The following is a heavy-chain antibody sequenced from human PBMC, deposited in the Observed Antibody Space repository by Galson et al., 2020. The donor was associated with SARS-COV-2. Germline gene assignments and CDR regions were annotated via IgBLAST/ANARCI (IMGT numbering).Heavy chain of an antibody. CDR1: GYSFTSYW. CDR3: AGHRGYYYYYMDV. V-gene: IGHV5-51*01. J-gene: IGHJ6*03. Sequence: KIGESLQIYCKGSGYSFTSYWIGWVRQMPGQGLECMGIIYPGDSATRHSPYFQDQVTISADKSISTAYLQRSRLKASHTDMYYCAGHRGYYYYYMDVWGKGTTVTVSS. CDR2: IYPGDSAT.